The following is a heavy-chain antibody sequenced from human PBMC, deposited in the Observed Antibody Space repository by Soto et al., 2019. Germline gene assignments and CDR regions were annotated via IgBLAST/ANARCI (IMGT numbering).Heavy chain of an antibody. V-gene: IGHV3-21*01. CDR3: HGRNTYWYFDR. CDR2: ISSNGGYI. Sequence: GGSLRLSCAASGFAFSTYSMNWVRQAPGKGLEWVSSISSNGGYIHYADSVKGRFTISSDNAKNSQYLQMNSLRADDTAVYYCHGRNTYWYFDRWGRGNLVAVSS. CDR1: GFAFSTYS. J-gene: IGHJ2*01. D-gene: IGHD4-17*01.